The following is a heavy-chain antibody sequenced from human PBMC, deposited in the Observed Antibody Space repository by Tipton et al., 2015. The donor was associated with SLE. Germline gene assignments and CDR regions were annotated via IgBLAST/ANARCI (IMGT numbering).Heavy chain of an antibody. D-gene: IGHD2-2*01. CDR2: ISGSGGST. Sequence: LSLTCTVSGGSMSSYYWTWIRQAPGKGLEWVSIISGSGGSTYNADSVKGRFTISRDNSKNTLYLQMNSLRAEDTAIYYCAKGQILPAAVDYFDYWGQGTLVTVSS. CDR1: GGSMSSYY. V-gene: IGHV3-23*01. CDR3: AKGQILPAAVDYFDY. J-gene: IGHJ4*02.